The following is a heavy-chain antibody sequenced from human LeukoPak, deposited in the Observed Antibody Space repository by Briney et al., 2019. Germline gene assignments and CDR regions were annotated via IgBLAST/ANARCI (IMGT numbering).Heavy chain of an antibody. Sequence: GGCLRLSCAASGFTFSSYAMSWVRQAPGKGLEWVSGISGSGGSGGSTYYADSVKGRFTISRDNSKNTLYLQMNSLRAEDTAIYYCAKVTGASISWAHYFDYWGQGTLVTVSS. D-gene: IGHD6-13*01. CDR2: ISGSGGSGGST. CDR3: AKVTGASISWAHYFDY. V-gene: IGHV3-23*01. CDR1: GFTFSSYA. J-gene: IGHJ4*02.